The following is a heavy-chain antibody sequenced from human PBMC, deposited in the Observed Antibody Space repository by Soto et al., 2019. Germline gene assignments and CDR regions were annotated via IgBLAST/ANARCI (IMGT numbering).Heavy chain of an antibody. J-gene: IGHJ4*02. CDR3: TTDQVENGYGDSIDY. Sequence: GGSLRLSCAASGFTFSNAWMSWVRQAPGKGLEWVGRIKSKTDGGTTDYAAPVKGRFTISRDDSKNTLYLQMNSLKTEDTAVYYCTTDQVENGYGDSIDYWGQGTLVTVSS. D-gene: IGHD4-17*01. CDR2: IKSKTDGGTT. CDR1: GFTFSNAW. V-gene: IGHV3-15*01.